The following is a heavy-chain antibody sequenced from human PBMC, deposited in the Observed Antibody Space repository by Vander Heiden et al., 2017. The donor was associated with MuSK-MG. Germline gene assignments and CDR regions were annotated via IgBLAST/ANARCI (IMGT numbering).Heavy chain of an antibody. J-gene: IGHJ4*02. CDR1: GHGFTTYW. D-gene: IGHD3-10*02. Sequence: EVPLVQSGPEVKTPGESLRISCKGSGHGFTTYWISWVRQMPGKGLEWMGRIDPSDSYTNDSPSFQGHVTISADKSISTAYLQWSSLKASDTAMYYCARHDGVVRGEDYWGQRTLVTVSS. V-gene: IGHV5-10-1*03. CDR3: ARHDGVVRGEDY. CDR2: IDPSDSYT.